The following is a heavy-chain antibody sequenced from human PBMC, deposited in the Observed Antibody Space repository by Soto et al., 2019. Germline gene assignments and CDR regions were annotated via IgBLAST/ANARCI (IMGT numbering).Heavy chain of an antibody. Sequence: GGALRLSCAASGFTFSRYSMSWVPQAPGKGLEWVSAITGSGGTIYYADSVKGRFTISRDNSKYTLYLQMDSLRAEDTAEYYCAKDLISDSRGILDTWGHGTMVTVSS. V-gene: IGHV3-23*01. J-gene: IGHJ3*02. D-gene: IGHD3-3*02. CDR2: ITGSGGTI. CDR1: GFTFSRYS. CDR3: AKDLISDSRGILDT.